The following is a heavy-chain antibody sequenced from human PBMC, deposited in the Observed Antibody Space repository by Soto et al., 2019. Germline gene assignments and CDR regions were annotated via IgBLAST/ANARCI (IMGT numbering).Heavy chain of an antibody. D-gene: IGHD2-15*01. CDR2: INHSGST. V-gene: IGHV4-34*01. CDR3: ARGPHSPSATLDY. CDR1: GGSFSGYY. J-gene: IGHJ4*02. Sequence: SETLSLTCAVYGGSFSGYYWSWIRQPPGKGLEWIGEINHSGSTNYNPSLKSRVTISVDTSKNQFSLKLSSVTAADTAVYYCARGPHSPSATLDYWGQGTLVTVSS.